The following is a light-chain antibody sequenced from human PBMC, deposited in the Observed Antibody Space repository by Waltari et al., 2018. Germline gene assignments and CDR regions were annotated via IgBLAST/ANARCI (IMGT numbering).Light chain of an antibody. CDR2: LNSDGSH. V-gene: IGLV4-69*01. CDR3: QTWGTGIRRHVV. Sequence: QLVLTQSPSASASLGASVKLTCTLSSGHSSYAIAWHQQQPEKGPRYLMKLNSDGSHSKGDGIPDRFSGSSSGAERYLTISSLQSEDEADYYCQTWGTGIRRHVVFGGGTKLTVL. CDR1: SGHSSYA. J-gene: IGLJ2*01.